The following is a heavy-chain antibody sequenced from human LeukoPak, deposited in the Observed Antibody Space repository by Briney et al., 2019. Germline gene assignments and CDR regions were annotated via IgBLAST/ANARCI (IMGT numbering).Heavy chain of an antibody. D-gene: IGHD6-13*01. CDR2: INPNSGGT. Sequence: ASVKVSCKASGYTFTGYYTHWVRQAPGQGLEWMGWINPNSGGTNYAQKFQGRVTMTRDTSISTAYMELSRLRSDDTAVYYCARDLIAAAGYWGQGTLVTVSS. CDR1: GYTFTGYY. V-gene: IGHV1-2*02. CDR3: ARDLIAAAGY. J-gene: IGHJ4*02.